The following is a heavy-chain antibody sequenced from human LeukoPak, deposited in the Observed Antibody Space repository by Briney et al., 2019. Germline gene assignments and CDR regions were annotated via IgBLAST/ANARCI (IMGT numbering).Heavy chain of an antibody. J-gene: IGHJ6*03. CDR1: GGSISSYY. CDR2: INHSGGA. V-gene: IGHV4-34*01. CDR3: ARGEGTLAGRRWPYQYYSYIDV. D-gene: IGHD6-19*01. Sequence: SETLSLTCTVSGGSISSYYWSWIRQPAGKGLEWIGEINHSGGAKYNPSFKSRVTMSIHTSNNQFSLKLSSVTAADTAVYYCARGEGTLAGRRWPYQYYSYIDVWGKATTVTVSS.